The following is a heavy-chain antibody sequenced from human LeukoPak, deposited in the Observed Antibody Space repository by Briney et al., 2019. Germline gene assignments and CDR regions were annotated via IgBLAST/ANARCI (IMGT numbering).Heavy chain of an antibody. V-gene: IGHV3-53*01. CDR3: ATTAVAGTSDY. D-gene: IGHD6-19*01. CDR2: IYSGVST. J-gene: IGHJ4*02. Sequence: GGSLRLSCAASGFTVSNNYMSWVRQAPGKGLEWVSVIYSGVSTYYADSVKGRFTISRDNSKNTLYLQMNSLRAEDTAVYYCATTAVAGTSDYWGQGTLVTVSS. CDR1: GFTVSNNY.